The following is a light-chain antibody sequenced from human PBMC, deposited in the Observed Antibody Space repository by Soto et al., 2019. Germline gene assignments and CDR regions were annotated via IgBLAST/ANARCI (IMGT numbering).Light chain of an antibody. V-gene: IGLV4-69*01. CDR3: QTWGTGIQV. Sequence: QLVLTQSPSASASLGASVKVTCTLSSGHSNYAIAWHQQQPEKGPRYLMKVNSDGSHSKGDGIPDRFSGSSSGAERYLTISSLQSEDEADYYCQTWGTGIQVFGGGTKLTVL. J-gene: IGLJ2*01. CDR2: VNSDGSH. CDR1: SGHSNYA.